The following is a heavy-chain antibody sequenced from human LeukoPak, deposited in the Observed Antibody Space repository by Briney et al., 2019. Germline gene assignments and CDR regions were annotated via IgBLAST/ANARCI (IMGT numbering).Heavy chain of an antibody. V-gene: IGHV4-59*01. Sequence: PSETLSLTCTVSGGSISSYYWSWIRQPPGKGLEWIGYIYDSGSTNYNPSLKSRVTISVDTSKNQFSLKLSSVTAADTAVFYCASLTTADAFDIWGQGTMVTFSS. D-gene: IGHD3-22*01. CDR2: IYDSGST. CDR1: GGSISSYY. CDR3: ASLTTADAFDI. J-gene: IGHJ3*02.